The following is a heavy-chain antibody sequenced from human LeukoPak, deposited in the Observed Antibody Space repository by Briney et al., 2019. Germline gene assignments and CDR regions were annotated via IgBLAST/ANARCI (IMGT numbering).Heavy chain of an antibody. CDR2: IIPIFGTA. CDR3: ARDLRYCSSTSCYYYFDY. J-gene: IGHJ4*02. D-gene: IGHD2-2*01. Sequence: ASVKVSCKASGSTFSSYAISWVRQAPGQGLEWMGGIIPIFGTANYAQKFQGRVTITADESTSTAYMELSSLRSEDTAVYYCARDLRYCSSTSCYYYFDYWGQGTLVTVSS. V-gene: IGHV1-69*13. CDR1: GSTFSSYA.